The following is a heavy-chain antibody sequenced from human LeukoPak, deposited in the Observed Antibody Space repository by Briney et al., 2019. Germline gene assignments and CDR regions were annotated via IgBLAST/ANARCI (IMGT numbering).Heavy chain of an antibody. CDR1: GGSISSYY. CDR2: INHSGST. D-gene: IGHD6-13*01. Sequence: PSETLSLTCTVSGGSISSYYWSWIRQPPGKGLEWIGEINHSGSTNYNPSLKSRVTISVDTSKNQFSLKLSSVTAADTAVYYCARVYSSSHNWFDPWGQGTLVIVSS. J-gene: IGHJ5*02. CDR3: ARVYSSSHNWFDP. V-gene: IGHV4-34*01.